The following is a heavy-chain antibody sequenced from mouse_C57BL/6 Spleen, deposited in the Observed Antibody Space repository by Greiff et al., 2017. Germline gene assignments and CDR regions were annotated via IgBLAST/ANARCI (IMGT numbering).Heavy chain of an antibody. CDR1: GYTFTSYW. D-gene: IGHD1-1*01. J-gene: IGHJ4*01. CDR2: IYPSDSET. V-gene: IGHV1-61*01. Sequence: QVQLQQPGAELVRPGSSVKLSCKASGYTFTSYWMDWVKQRPGQGLEWIGNIYPSDSETHYNQKFKDKATLTVDKSSSTAYMQLSSLASADSASYYSESDGSSYHYAMDYWGQGTSVTVSS. CDR3: ESDGSSYHYAMDY.